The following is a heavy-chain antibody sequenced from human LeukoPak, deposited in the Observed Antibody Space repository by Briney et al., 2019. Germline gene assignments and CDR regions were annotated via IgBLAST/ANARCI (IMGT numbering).Heavy chain of an antibody. Sequence: ASVKVSCKASGYTFTGYYIHWVRQAPGQGLEWMGWINPNSGGTNYAQKFQGRVTMTRDTSISTAYMDLSRLRSDDTAVYYCARVGCSSTSCYGGNWFDPWGQGTLVTVSS. CDR3: ARVGCSSTSCYGGNWFDP. V-gene: IGHV1-2*02. D-gene: IGHD2-2*01. J-gene: IGHJ5*02. CDR2: INPNSGGT. CDR1: GYTFTGYY.